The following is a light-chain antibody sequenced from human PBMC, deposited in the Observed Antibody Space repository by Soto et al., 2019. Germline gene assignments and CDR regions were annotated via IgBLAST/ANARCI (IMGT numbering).Light chain of an antibody. CDR1: QNLVSSDGSTC. CDR3: MPYIPCPHT. J-gene: IGKJ2*01. Sequence: DVVVTQSPLSLPVTPGQPASISCRSSQNLVSSDGSTCLHWFQQRPGQSPRRLISKASNRESGVPVSFSVSGSGTDFTLKISRVESADAVIYYSMPYIPCPHTFGQGTNLEIK. V-gene: IGKV2-30*01. CDR2: KAS.